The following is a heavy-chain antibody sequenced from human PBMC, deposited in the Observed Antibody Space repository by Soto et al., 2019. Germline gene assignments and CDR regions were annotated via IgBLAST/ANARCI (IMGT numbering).Heavy chain of an antibody. CDR2: ISYDGSNK. J-gene: IGHJ4*02. Sequence: QVQLVESGGGVVQPGRSLRLSCAASGFTFSSYAMHWVRQAPGKGLEWVAVISYDGSNKYYADSVKGRFTISRDNSKNTLYLQMNSRRAEDTAVYYCARGPRITMIVVVMGEYYFDYWGQGTLVTVSS. V-gene: IGHV3-30-3*01. D-gene: IGHD3-22*01. CDR3: ARGPRITMIVVVMGEYYFDY. CDR1: GFTFSSYA.